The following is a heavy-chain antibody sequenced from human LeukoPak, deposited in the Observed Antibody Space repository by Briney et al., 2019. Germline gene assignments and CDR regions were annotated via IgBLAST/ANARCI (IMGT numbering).Heavy chain of an antibody. D-gene: IGHD5-24*01. Sequence: GESLKISCKGSGYSFTSYWIGWVRQMPGKGLEWMGIIYPGDSDTRYSPSFQGQVTISADKSISTAYLQWSSLKASDTAMYYCARLGFEMATIIGMDVWGQGTTVTVSS. V-gene: IGHV5-51*01. CDR1: GYSFTSYW. J-gene: IGHJ6*02. CDR2: IYPGDSDT. CDR3: ARLGFEMATIIGMDV.